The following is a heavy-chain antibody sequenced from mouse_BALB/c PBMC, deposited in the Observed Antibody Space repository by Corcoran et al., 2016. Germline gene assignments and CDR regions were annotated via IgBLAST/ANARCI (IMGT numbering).Heavy chain of an antibody. CDR3: ARVYYGSSYGYFDV. Sequence: QVTLKESGPGILQPSQTLSRNCSFSGFSLSTSGRGVGWIRQPAGKGVEWLAHIWCDDVKRYNKALKSRLTIAKDTSSSQVFRKIASVDTADTATYYCARVYYGSSYGYFDVWGAGTTVTVSS. CDR1: GFSLSTSGRG. V-gene: IGHV8-8*01. J-gene: IGHJ1*01. CDR2: IWCDDVK. D-gene: IGHD1-1*01.